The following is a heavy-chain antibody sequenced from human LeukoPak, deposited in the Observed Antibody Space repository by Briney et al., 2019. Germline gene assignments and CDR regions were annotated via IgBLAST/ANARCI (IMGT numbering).Heavy chain of an antibody. V-gene: IGHV4-31*03. CDR3: ARVLSSGWYRDFDY. CDR1: GGSISSGGYY. Sequence: PSETLSLTCTVSGGSISSGGYYWSWIRQHPGKGLEWIGYIYYSGSTYYNPSLKSRVTMSVDTSKNQFSLKLSSVTAADTAVYYCARVLSSGWYRDFDYWGQGTLVTVSS. CDR2: IYYSGST. D-gene: IGHD6-19*01. J-gene: IGHJ4*02.